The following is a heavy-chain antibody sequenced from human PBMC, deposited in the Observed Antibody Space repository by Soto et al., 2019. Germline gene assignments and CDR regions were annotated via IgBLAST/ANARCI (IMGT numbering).Heavy chain of an antibody. CDR1: GGSFSTYY. Sequence: QLQQWGAGPLKASETLSLTCVVSGGSFSTYYYNWLRQSPGKGLEWIGEINHRGSNNYSPSLKSRVTMSLDTSKNQFSLNLTSVTAADTAVYYCARGGSSDWQVALDIWGQGTMVTVSS. CDR3: ARGGSSDWQVALDI. CDR2: INHRGSN. J-gene: IGHJ3*02. D-gene: IGHD6-19*01. V-gene: IGHV4-34*01.